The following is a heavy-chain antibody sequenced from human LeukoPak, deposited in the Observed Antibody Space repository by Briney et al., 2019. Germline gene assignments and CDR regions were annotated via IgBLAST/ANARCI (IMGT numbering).Heavy chain of an antibody. J-gene: IGHJ5*02. CDR2: ISGNGRTT. CDR3: AKDPGPNLGSDWFDP. V-gene: IGHV3-23*01. CDR1: GFTFSSYV. D-gene: IGHD7-27*01. Sequence: GGSLRLSCAASGFTFSSYVMSWVRQAPGKGLEWVSAISGNGRTTYYADSVKGRFTISRDNSRNTVYLQMSSLRADDTAVYYCAKDPGPNLGSDWFDPWGQGTLVTVSP.